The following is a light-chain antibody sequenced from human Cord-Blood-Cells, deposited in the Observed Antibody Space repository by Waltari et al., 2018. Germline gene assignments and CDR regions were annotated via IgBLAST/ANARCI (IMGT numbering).Light chain of an antibody. CDR3: SSYTSSSTYV. J-gene: IGLJ1*01. CDR2: DVS. V-gene: IGLV2-14*01. CDR1: RRDVGGYSY. Sequence: QSALTQPASVSGSPGQSITISCTGTRRDVGGYSYFSWYQQHPGKAPKLMIYDVSKRPSAVSHRFSGSKAGTTASLTISGLQAEDEADYYCSSYTSSSTYVFGTGTKVTVL.